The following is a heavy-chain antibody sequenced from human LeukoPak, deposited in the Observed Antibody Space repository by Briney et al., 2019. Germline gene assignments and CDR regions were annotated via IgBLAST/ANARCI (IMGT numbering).Heavy chain of an antibody. CDR3: ARDLSTMIAQGHFDY. J-gene: IGHJ4*02. D-gene: IGHD3-22*01. CDR1: GYTFSSYA. Sequence: GGSLRLSCAASGYTFSSYAMHWVRQAPGKGLEWVAVISYDGSNKYYADSVKGRFTISRDNSKNTLYLQMNSLRAEDTAVYYCARDLSTMIAQGHFDYWGQGTLVTVSS. V-gene: IGHV3-30-3*01. CDR2: ISYDGSNK.